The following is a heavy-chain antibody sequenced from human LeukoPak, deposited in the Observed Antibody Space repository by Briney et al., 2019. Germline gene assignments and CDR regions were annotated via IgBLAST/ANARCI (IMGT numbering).Heavy chain of an antibody. CDR2: ISGSGGSA. V-gene: IGHV3-23*01. D-gene: IGHD6-19*01. CDR1: GFTFSSYW. J-gene: IGHJ4*02. Sequence: PGGSLRLSCAASGFTFSSYWMHWVRQAPGKGLVWVSAISGSGGSAYYADSVMGRFTISRDNSKNTLYLQMNSLRAEDTAVYYCAKATDFPYSSGWLVYWGQGTLVTVSS. CDR3: AKATDFPYSSGWLVY.